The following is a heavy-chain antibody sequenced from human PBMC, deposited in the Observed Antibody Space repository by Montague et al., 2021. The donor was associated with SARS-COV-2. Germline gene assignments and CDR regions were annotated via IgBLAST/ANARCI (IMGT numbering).Heavy chain of an antibody. V-gene: IGHV4-34*01. CDR1: RGSFSNYY. CDR2: INQGGAP. CDR3: ARGRPVQGSFRHFDSISSGALDI. J-gene: IGHJ3*02. D-gene: IGHD3-9*01. Sequence: SETLSLICAVSRGSFSNYYWTWIRQSPGKGLEWIGEINQGGAPNYTPSLKSRVTIFLDTSKKQISLKLNSVTVADTAVFFCARGRPVQGSFRHFDSISSGALDIWAQGSLVIVSS.